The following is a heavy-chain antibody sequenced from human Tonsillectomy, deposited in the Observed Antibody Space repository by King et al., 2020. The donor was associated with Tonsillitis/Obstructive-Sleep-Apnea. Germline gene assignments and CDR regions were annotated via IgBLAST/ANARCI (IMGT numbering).Heavy chain of an antibody. J-gene: IGHJ6*03. CDR1: GDSVSSNSAA. V-gene: IGHV6-1*01. CDR2: TYYRSKWYN. CDR3: ARGGLPVRGGYTYYYYYMDV. Sequence: VQLQQSGPGLVKPSQTLSLTCAISGDSVSSNSAAWTWIRQSPSRGLEWLGRTYYRSKWYNDYAVSVKSRITINPDTSKNQFSLQLNSVTPEDTAVYYCARGGLPVRGGYTYYYYYMDVWGKGTTVTVSS. D-gene: IGHD3-22*01.